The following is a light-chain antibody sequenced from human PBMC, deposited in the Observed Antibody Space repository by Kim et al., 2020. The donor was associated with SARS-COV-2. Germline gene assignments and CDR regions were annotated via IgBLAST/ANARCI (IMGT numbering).Light chain of an antibody. CDR3: QQYGSSPAT. J-gene: IGKJ1*01. CDR2: GAS. CDR1: QTVTSNY. Sequence: SPGETATLCCRASQTVTSNYLAWYQQKPGQAPRLRIYGASSRATGISDRFSGSGSGTDFTLTISRLEPEDFAVYYCQQYGSSPATFGQGTKVDIK. V-gene: IGKV3-20*01.